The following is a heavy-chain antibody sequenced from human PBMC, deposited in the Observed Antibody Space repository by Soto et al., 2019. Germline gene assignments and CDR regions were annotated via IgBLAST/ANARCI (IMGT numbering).Heavy chain of an antibody. CDR2: ISGSGGSI. CDR3: ARDLTWQWRGPFDP. Sequence: SGGSLRLSCAASGFTFSSYAMSWVRQAPGKGLEWVSAISGSGGSIYYADSVKGRFTISRDNAKNTLYLQMNSMRAEDTAVYYCARDLTWQWRGPFDPWGQGTLVTVSS. D-gene: IGHD6-19*01. CDR1: GFTFSSYA. V-gene: IGHV3-23*01. J-gene: IGHJ5*02.